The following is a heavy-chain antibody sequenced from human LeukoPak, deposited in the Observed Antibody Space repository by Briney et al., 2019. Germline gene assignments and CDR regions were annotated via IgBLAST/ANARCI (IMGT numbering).Heavy chain of an antibody. CDR2: INPNSGGT. Sequence: ASVKVSCKASGYAFTGYYMHWVRQAPGQGLEWMGWINPNSGGTKYTQGFQGRVTMTRDTSINTAYMELSRLRSDDTAVYYCARDLDYNDSSDYGAFDIWGQGTMVTVSS. V-gene: IGHV1-2*02. D-gene: IGHD3-22*01. CDR3: ARDLDYNDSSDYGAFDI. J-gene: IGHJ3*02. CDR1: GYAFTGYY.